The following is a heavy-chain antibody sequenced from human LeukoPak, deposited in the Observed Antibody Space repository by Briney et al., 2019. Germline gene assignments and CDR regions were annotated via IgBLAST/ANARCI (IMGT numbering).Heavy chain of an antibody. J-gene: IGHJ4*02. V-gene: IGHV1-18*01. CDR1: GYTCTSYD. Sequence: ASVKVSCKASGYTCTSYDINSVRQATGQGLEWLGWISAYNGNTNYAQKLQGRVTMTTDTSTSTAYMELRSLRSDDTAVYYCARDGYYYDSSDEGYFDYWGQGTLVTVSS. CDR2: ISAYNGNT. D-gene: IGHD3-22*01. CDR3: ARDGYYYDSSDEGYFDY.